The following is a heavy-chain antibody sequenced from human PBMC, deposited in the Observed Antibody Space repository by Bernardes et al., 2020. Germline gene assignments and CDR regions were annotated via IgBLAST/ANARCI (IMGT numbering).Heavy chain of an antibody. CDR3: ATEADYYGSGSYSAVGWYFDL. D-gene: IGHD3-10*01. Sequence: ASVKVSCKVSGYTLTELSMHWVRQAPGKGLEWMGGFDLEDGETIYAQKFQGRVTMTEDTSTDTAYMELSSLRSADTAVYYCATEADYYGSGSYSAVGWYFDLWGRGTLVTVSS. J-gene: IGHJ2*01. V-gene: IGHV1-24*01. CDR2: FDLEDGET. CDR1: GYTLTELS.